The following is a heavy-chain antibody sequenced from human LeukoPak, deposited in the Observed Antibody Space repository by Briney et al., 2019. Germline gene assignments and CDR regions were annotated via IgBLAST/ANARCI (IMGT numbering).Heavy chain of an antibody. CDR3: ASSVGGAAAGTYYFDY. CDR1: GYSFTSYW. D-gene: IGHD6-13*01. CDR2: IYPGDSDT. Sequence: GESLKISCKGSGYSFTSYWIGWVRQLPGKGLEWMGIIYPGDSDTRYSPSFQGQVTISADKSISTAYLQWSSLKASDTAMYYCASSVGGAAAGTYYFDYWGQGTLGTVSS. J-gene: IGHJ4*02. V-gene: IGHV5-51*01.